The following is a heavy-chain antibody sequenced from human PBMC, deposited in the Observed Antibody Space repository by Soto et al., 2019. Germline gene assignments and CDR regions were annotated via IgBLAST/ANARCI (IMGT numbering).Heavy chain of an antibody. D-gene: IGHD3-22*01. Sequence: PSQTLSLTCAISGDSVSSNSAAWNWIRQSPSRGLEWLGRTYYRSKWYNDYAVSVKSRITINPDTSKNQFSLQLNSVTPEDTAVYYCARERAGQRAIVVVDLLHNWFDPWGQGTLVTVSS. J-gene: IGHJ5*02. CDR3: ARERAGQRAIVVVDLLHNWFDP. V-gene: IGHV6-1*01. CDR1: GDSVSSNSAA. CDR2: TYYRSKWYN.